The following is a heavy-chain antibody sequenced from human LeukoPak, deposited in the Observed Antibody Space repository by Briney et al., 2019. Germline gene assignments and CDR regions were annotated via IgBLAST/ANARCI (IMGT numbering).Heavy chain of an antibody. CDR3: ATAGNYCFDY. CDR2: INSDGSNI. CDR1: GFIFSSTW. J-gene: IGHJ4*02. V-gene: IGHV3-74*01. Sequence: GGSLRLSCAGSGFIFSSTWMHWVRQAPGEGLVWVSRINSDGSNINYADSVKGRFIISRDNAKNTLYLQMNSLRVEDTALYFCATAGNYCFDYWGQGTLVTVSS. D-gene: IGHD1-1*01.